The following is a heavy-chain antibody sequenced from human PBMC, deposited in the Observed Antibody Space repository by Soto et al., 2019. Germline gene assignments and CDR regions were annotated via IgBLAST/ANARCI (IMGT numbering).Heavy chain of an antibody. CDR2: IIPIFGTA. CDR1: GGTFSSYA. CDR3: ASGEPHGGSYYGSLDY. J-gene: IGHJ4*02. Sequence: QVQLVQSGAEVKKPGSSVKVSCKASGGTFSSYAISWVRQAPGHGLEWMGGIIPIFGTANYAQKFQGRVTITADKSTSTAYMELSSLRSEDTAVYYCASGEPHGGSYYGSLDYWGQGTLVTVSS. V-gene: IGHV1-69*06. D-gene: IGHD1-26*01.